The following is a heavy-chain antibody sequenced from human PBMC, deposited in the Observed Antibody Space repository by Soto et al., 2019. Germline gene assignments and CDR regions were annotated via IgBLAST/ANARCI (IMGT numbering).Heavy chain of an antibody. J-gene: IGHJ6*02. Sequence: SVKGSCKASGGTFSSYAISWLRQAPGQGLEWMGGIIPIFGTANYAQKFQGRVTITADESTSTAYMELSSLRSEDTAVYYCASITVTTWPYYYYGMDVWGQGTTVTVSS. V-gene: IGHV1-69*13. CDR1: GGTFSSYA. CDR2: IIPIFGTA. CDR3: ASITVTTWPYYYYGMDV. D-gene: IGHD4-17*01.